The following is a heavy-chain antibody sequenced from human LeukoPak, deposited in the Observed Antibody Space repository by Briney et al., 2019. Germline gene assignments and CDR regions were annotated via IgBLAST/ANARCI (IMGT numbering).Heavy chain of an antibody. V-gene: IGHV4-34*01. CDR3: ARGGYDFWSGYYTGVRGPGMRWPQHGQNDWFDP. D-gene: IGHD3-3*01. CDR1: GGSFSGYY. J-gene: IGHJ5*02. CDR2: INHSGST. Sequence: SETLSLTCAVYGGSFSGYYWSWIRQPPGKGLEWIGEINHSGSTNYNPSLKSRVTISVDTSKNQFSLKLSSVPAADTAVYYCARGGYDFWSGYYTGVRGPGMRWPQHGQNDWFDPWGQGTLVTVSS.